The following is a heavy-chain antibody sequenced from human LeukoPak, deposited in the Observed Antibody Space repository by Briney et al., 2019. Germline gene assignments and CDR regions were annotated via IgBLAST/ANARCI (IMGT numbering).Heavy chain of an antibody. Sequence: SVKVSCKASVGTFSSYAISWVRQAPGQGLEWMGRIIPILGIANYAQKFQGRVTITADKSTSTAYMELSSLRSEDTAVYYCARDSGAAAMGFYYYGMDVWGQGTTVTVSS. CDR2: IIPILGIA. CDR3: ARDSGAAAMGFYYYGMDV. V-gene: IGHV1-69*04. J-gene: IGHJ6*02. CDR1: VGTFSSYA. D-gene: IGHD2-2*01.